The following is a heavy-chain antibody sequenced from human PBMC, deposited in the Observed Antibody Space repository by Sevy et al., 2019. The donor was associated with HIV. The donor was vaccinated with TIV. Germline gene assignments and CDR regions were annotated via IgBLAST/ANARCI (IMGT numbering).Heavy chain of an antibody. J-gene: IGHJ5*02. CDR2: ISYSGSSK. D-gene: IGHD3-22*01. CDR1: GFTFSSYA. V-gene: IGHV3-30*04. CDR3: ARDRVRGDYYENTFDP. Sequence: GGSLRLSCAASGFTFSSYAMHWVRQAPGKGLEWVALISYSGSSKYYADSVKGRLTIPRDNSKNTLYLQMNSLRAEDTAVYYCARDRVRGDYYENTFDPWGPGTLVTVSS.